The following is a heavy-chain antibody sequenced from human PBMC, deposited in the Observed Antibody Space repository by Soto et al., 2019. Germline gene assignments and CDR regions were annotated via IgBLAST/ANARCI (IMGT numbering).Heavy chain of an antibody. D-gene: IGHD2-15*01. CDR2: IIPIFGTA. CDR3: ARDRCSGGSCFPPDAFDI. Sequence: SVKVSCKASGGTFSSYAISWVRQAPGQGLEWMGGIIPIFGTANYAQKFQGRVTITADESTSTAYMELSSLRSDDTAVYYCARDRCSGGSCFPPDAFDIWGQGTMVTVSS. CDR1: GGTFSSYA. V-gene: IGHV1-69*13. J-gene: IGHJ3*02.